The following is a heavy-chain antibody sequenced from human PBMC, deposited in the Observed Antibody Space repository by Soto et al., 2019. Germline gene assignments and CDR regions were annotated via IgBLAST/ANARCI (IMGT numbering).Heavy chain of an antibody. D-gene: IGHD5-12*01. J-gene: IGHJ4*02. CDR3: ASLKMATIRSPFDY. Sequence: QVQLVQSGAEVKKPGSSVKVSCKASGGTFSSYAISWVRQAPGQGLEWMGGIIPIFGTANYAQKFQGRVTITADESTSTAYTELSSLRSEDTAVYYCASLKMATIRSPFDYWGQGTLVTVSS. V-gene: IGHV1-69*12. CDR1: GGTFSSYA. CDR2: IIPIFGTA.